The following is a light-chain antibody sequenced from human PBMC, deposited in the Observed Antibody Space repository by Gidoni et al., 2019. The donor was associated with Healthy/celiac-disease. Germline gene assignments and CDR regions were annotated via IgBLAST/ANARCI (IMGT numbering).Light chain of an antibody. J-gene: IGKJ1*01. V-gene: IGKV1-6*01. CDR3: LQDYNYPWT. Sequence: AIQMTQSPSSLSASVGDRVTITCRASQGIRNDLGWYQQKPGKAPKLLIYAASSLQSGVPSRFSGSGSGTDFTLTICSLQPEDFATYYCLQDYNYPWTFXXXTKVEIK. CDR1: QGIRND. CDR2: AAS.